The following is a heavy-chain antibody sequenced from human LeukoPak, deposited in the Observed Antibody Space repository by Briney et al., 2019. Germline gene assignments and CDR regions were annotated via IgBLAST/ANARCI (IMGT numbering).Heavy chain of an antibody. CDR2: IYTSGST. CDR1: GGSISSYY. Sequence: SETLSLTCTVSGGSISSYYWSWIRQPAGKGLEWIGRIYTSGSTNYNPSLKSRVTMPVDTSKNQFSLKLSSVTAADTAVYYCARIVGATAFGYYYYMDVWGKGTTVTISS. CDR3: ARIVGATAFGYYYYMDV. J-gene: IGHJ6*03. V-gene: IGHV4-4*07. D-gene: IGHD1-26*01.